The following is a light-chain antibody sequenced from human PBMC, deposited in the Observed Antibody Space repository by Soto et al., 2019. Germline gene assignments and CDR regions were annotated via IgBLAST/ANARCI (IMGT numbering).Light chain of an antibody. V-gene: IGKV3-11*01. CDR1: QSVTNY. CDR3: QHRLNLPPG. CDR2: DAS. J-gene: IGKJ1*01. Sequence: EIFLTQSPDTLSLSPGERATLTCRASQSVTNYIAWYQQRPGQAPRLLIYDASNRATGVPARFRGSRSGTDFTLTISDLEPADFGIYCCQHRLNLPPGFGRGTKVEIK.